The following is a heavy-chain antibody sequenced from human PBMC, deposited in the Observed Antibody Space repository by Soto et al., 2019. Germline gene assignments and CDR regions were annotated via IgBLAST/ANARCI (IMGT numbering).Heavy chain of an antibody. V-gene: IGHV3-30*03. CDR2: ISYDGSNK. J-gene: IGHJ4*02. D-gene: IGHD5-12*01. CDR1: GFTFSSYG. CDR3: ALMATITSADY. Sequence: QVQLVESGGGVVQPGRSLRLSCAASGFTFSSYGMHWVRQAPGKGLEWVAVISYDGSNKYYADSVKGRFTISRDNSKNTLYLQMNSRRAEDTAVYYCALMATITSADYWGQGTLVTVSS.